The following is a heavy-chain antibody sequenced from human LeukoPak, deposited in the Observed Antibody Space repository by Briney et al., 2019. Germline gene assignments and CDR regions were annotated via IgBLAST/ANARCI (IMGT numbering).Heavy chain of an antibody. CDR2: IRSITYGGTT. Sequence: PGRSLRLSCTASGFTFANYAMSWVRQAPGKEPEWVGFIRSITYGGTTEYAASVKGRFSVSRDDSRSIAYRQMNSLKTEDTAVYYCTKTTYPVLDYYGMDVWGQGTTVTVSS. V-gene: IGHV3-49*04. CDR1: GFTFANYA. J-gene: IGHJ6*02. CDR3: TKTTYPVLDYYGMDV. D-gene: IGHD2/OR15-2a*01.